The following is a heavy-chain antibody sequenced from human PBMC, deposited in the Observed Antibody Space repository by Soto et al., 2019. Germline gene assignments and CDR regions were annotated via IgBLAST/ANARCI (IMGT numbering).Heavy chain of an antibody. CDR3: ANNYYDFRSGYYFDY. V-gene: IGHV3-48*01. D-gene: IGHD3-3*01. Sequence: GGSLRLSCAASGFTFSSYSMNWVRQAPGKGLEWVSYISSSSSTIYYADSVKGRFTISRDNAKNSLYLQMNSLRAEDTAVYYCANNYYDFRSGYYFDYWGQGTLVTVSS. CDR2: ISSSSSTI. CDR1: GFTFSSYS. J-gene: IGHJ4*02.